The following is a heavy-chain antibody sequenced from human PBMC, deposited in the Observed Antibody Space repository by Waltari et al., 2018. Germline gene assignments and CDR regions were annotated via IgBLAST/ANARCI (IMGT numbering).Heavy chain of an antibody. CDR2: ITNDGDIT. V-gene: IGHV3-23*01. CDR1: GLNFSSYT. D-gene: IGHD3-22*01. J-gene: IGHJ4*02. CDR3: AKRGGYFYHY. Sequence: EVQLLDSGGGLVYPGGSLRLSGVASGLNFSSYTMAWVRPIPGRGLEWVSAITNDGDITYYADSVEGRFTITRDNSRNTLSLQMNRLRVEDTAIYYCAKRGGYFYHYWGQGTLVTVSS.